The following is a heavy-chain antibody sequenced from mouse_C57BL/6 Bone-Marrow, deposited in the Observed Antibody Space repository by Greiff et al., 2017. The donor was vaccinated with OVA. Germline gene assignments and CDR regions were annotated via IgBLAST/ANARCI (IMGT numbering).Heavy chain of an antibody. CDR1: GFSFNTYA. Sequence: EVQLQESGGGLVQPKGSLKLSCAASGFSFNTYAMNWVRQAPGKGLEWVARIRSKSNNYATYYADSVKDRFTISRDDSESMLYLQMNNLKTEDTAMYYCVRHGRLRPLLFAYWGQGTLVTVSA. D-gene: IGHD2-4*01. CDR2: IRSKSNNYAT. CDR3: VRHGRLRPLLFAY. V-gene: IGHV10-1*01. J-gene: IGHJ3*01.